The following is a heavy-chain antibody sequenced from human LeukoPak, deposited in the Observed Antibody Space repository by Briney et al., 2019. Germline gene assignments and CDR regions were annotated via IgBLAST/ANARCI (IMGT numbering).Heavy chain of an antibody. CDR2: ISSSSSYI. D-gene: IGHD3-16*01. V-gene: IGHV3-21*01. CDR1: GFTFSSYS. CDR3: AIFGVAELVPDAFDI. J-gene: IGHJ3*02. Sequence: GGSLRLSCAASGFTFSSYSMNWVRQAPGKGLEWVSSISSSSSYIYYADSVKGRSTISRDNAKNSLYLQMNSLRAEDTAVYYCAIFGVAELVPDAFDIWGQGTMVTVSS.